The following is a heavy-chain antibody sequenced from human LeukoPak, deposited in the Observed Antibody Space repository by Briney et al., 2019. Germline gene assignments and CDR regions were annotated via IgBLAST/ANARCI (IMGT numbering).Heavy chain of an antibody. CDR1: GFTFSTYC. CDR2: ICPDGTVT. Sequence: GGSLRLSCAASGFTFSTYCMHWVRQAPGKGPMWVSRICPDGTVTNYADSVKARFFISRDNARNTVYLQMNSLRVEDTAVYYCVRDFRSADYWGQGTLVTVSS. CDR3: VRDFRSADY. J-gene: IGHJ4*02. V-gene: IGHV3-74*01.